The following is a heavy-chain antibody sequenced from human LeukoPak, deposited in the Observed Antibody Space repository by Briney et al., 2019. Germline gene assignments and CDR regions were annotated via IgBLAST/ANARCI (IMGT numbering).Heavy chain of an antibody. Sequence: PGGSLRLSCAASGFTFSSYGMHWVRQAPGKGLEWVAVIWYDGSNKYYADSVKGRFTISRDNSKNTLYLRMNSLRAEDTAVYYCARDFFKVVPRGEYYYGMDVWGQGTTVTVSS. CDR2: IWYDGSNK. CDR1: GFTFSSYG. V-gene: IGHV3-33*01. J-gene: IGHJ6*02. D-gene: IGHD2-15*01. CDR3: ARDFFKVVPRGEYYYGMDV.